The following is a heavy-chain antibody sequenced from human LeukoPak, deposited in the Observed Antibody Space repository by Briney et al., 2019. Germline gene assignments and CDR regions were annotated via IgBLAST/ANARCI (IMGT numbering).Heavy chain of an antibody. Sequence: GGSLRLSCSGSGFTFSTYAMSWVRQAPGQGLEWVSGISAGGRTTFHTDSVKGRFTISRDNSKNTLYLQMNSLRVEDTAIYYCAKPKCSDTTCYRFFDYWGQGLVVTVSS. D-gene: IGHD2-15*01. V-gene: IGHV3-23*01. CDR1: GFTFSTYA. CDR3: AKPKCSDTTCYRFFDY. J-gene: IGHJ4*02. CDR2: ISAGGRTT.